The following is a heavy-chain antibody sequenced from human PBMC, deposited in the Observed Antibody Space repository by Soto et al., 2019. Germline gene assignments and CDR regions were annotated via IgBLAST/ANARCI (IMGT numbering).Heavy chain of an antibody. J-gene: IGHJ3*02. V-gene: IGHV1-2*04. D-gene: IGHD2-15*01. Sequence: ASVKVSCKASGYTFTGYYMHWVRQAPGQGLEWMGWINPNSGGTNYAQKFQGWVTMTRDTSISTAYMELSRLRSDDTAVYYCARDLGYCSGGSCYSAFDNWGQGTMVTVSS. CDR3: ARDLGYCSGGSCYSAFDN. CDR2: INPNSGGT. CDR1: GYTFTGYY.